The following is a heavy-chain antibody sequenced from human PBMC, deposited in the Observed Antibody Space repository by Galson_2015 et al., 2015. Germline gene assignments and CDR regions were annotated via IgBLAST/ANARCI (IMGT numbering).Heavy chain of an antibody. Sequence: SLRLSCAASGFTFSSYWMTWVRQAPGKGLEWVANIKQDGSEKNYVDSVKGRFTISRDNAKNPLDLQMNSLRAEDTAVYYCARAGGRSSPFSHWGQGTLATVSS. D-gene: IGHD6-13*01. J-gene: IGHJ4*02. CDR1: GFTFSSYW. V-gene: IGHV3-7*01. CDR3: ARAGGRSSPFSH. CDR2: IKQDGSEK.